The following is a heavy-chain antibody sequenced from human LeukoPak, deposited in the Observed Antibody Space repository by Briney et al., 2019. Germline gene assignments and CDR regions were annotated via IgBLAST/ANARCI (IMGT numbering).Heavy chain of an antibody. CDR1: GFTFSSYA. CDR2: ISGSGGST. CDR3: ARRQRGDLDY. D-gene: IGHD2-21*02. J-gene: IGHJ4*02. Sequence: GGSLRLSCAASGFTFSSYAMSWVRQAPGKGLEGVSAISGSGGSTYYADSVKGRFTISRDNSKNTLYLQMNSLRAEDTAVYYCARRQRGDLDYWGQGTLVTVSS. V-gene: IGHV3-23*01.